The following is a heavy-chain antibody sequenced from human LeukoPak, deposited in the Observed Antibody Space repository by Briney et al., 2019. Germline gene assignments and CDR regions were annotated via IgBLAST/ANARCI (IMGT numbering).Heavy chain of an antibody. CDR1: GGTFSSYA. V-gene: IGHV3-15*01. CDR3: TSTGAFDI. Sequence: SCKASGGTFSSYAISWVRQAPGKGLEWVGRIKSKTDGGTTDYAAPVKGRFTISRDDSKNTLYLQMNSLKTEDTAVYYCTSTGAFDIWGQGTMVTVSS. CDR2: IKSKTDGGTT. J-gene: IGHJ3*02.